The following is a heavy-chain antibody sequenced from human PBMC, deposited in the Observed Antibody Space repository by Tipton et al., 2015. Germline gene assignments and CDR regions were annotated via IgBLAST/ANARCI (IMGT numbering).Heavy chain of an antibody. J-gene: IGHJ6*02. Sequence: QSGAEVKRPGSSVRVSCRTSGGTFSSYAFSWVRQAPGQGLEWMGKFVPYFGTSEYAQMFQGRLAITADEYRTTVYMELNSLTSDDTAQYYCAINEVTFGGPNVYYFDGTAVWGQGTTVTVSS. V-gene: IGHV1-69*15. D-gene: IGHD3-16*01. CDR1: GGTFSSYA. CDR2: FVPYFGTS. CDR3: AINEVTFGGPNVYYFDGTAV.